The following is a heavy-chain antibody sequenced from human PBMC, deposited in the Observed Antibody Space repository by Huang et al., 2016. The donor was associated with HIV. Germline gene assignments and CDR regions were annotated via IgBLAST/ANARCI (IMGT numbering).Heavy chain of an antibody. J-gene: IGHJ3*02. Sequence: QVQLVESGAELKKPGASVRVSCKVSGYTVSELSLHWVRQAPEKGLEWMGCFVAEEGETTYAQGLPGRCTMTEYTSTDTADMELSSLRPEDTAVYYCATSTPDVGAGVLRSAFDIWGQGTMVTVSS. CDR2: FVAEEGET. V-gene: IGHV1-24*01. CDR3: ATSTPDVGAGVLRSAFDI. CDR1: GYTVSELS. D-gene: IGHD2-15*01.